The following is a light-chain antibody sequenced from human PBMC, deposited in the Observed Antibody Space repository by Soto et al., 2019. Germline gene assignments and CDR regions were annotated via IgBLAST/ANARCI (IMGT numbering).Light chain of an antibody. Sequence: DIVMTQSPDSLAVSLGERATINCKSSQSVLYSSNNKNYLVWYQQKPGQPPKLLIYWASTRESGVPDRFSGSGSGTAFTLTISSLQAEDVAVYYCQQYYSTPLTFGGGTKVEI. CDR1: QSVLYSSNNKNY. CDR2: WAS. J-gene: IGKJ4*01. V-gene: IGKV4-1*01. CDR3: QQYYSTPLT.